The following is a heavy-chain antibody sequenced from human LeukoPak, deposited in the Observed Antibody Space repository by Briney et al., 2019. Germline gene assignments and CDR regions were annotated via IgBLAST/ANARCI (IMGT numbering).Heavy chain of an antibody. D-gene: IGHD2-2*01. V-gene: IGHV3-7*03. CDR2: IKQDESEK. CDR3: AKLPILYCSSTSCYL. Sequence: GGSLRLSCAASGFTFSNYWMTWVRQAPGKGLEWVANIKQDESEKYYLDSVKGRFTISRDNAKKSLFLQMNSLRAEDTAVYYCAKLPILYCSSTSCYLWGQGTLVTVSS. CDR1: GFTFSNYW. J-gene: IGHJ4*02.